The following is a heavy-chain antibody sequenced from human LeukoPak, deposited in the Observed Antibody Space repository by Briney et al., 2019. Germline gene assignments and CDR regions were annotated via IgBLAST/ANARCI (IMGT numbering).Heavy chain of an antibody. J-gene: IGHJ4*02. CDR1: GGSISIYY. V-gene: IGHV4-59*01. D-gene: IGHD5-12*01. CDR2: IHHSGST. CDR3: AGDGRSGYPVY. Sequence: SESMSLTCTVSGGSISIYYCRWIRQPAEEVLQWIGYIHHSGSTNYNPSLQSRVTISDDTTKNHFSLKLNSVTAADTAVYYWAGDGRSGYPVYWGQGTLVTVFS.